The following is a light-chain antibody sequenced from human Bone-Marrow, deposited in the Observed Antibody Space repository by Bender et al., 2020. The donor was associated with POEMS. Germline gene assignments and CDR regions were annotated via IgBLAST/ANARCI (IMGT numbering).Light chain of an antibody. V-gene: IGLV2-14*01. CDR1: SSDIGGYNF. J-gene: IGLJ3*02. CDR3: QSYDSALSGPWV. Sequence: QSALTQPASVSGSPGQSITISCTGTSSDIGGYNFVSWYQQHPGKAPKLMIYDVSHRLYGVPDRFSGSKSGNTASLTISGLQAEDEADYYCQSYDSALSGPWVFGGGTKLTVL. CDR2: DVS.